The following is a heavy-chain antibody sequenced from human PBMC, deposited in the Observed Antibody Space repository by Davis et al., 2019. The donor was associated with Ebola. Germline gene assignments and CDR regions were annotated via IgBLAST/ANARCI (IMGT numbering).Heavy chain of an antibody. CDR1: GGSISSSSYY. CDR2: IYYSGST. J-gene: IGHJ5*02. D-gene: IGHD6-13*01. V-gene: IGHV4-39*01. Sequence: SETLSLTCTVSGGSISSSSYYWGWIRQPPGKGLEWIGSIYYSGSTYYNPSLKSRVTISVDTSKNQFSLKLSSVTAADTAVYYCARGPIAAAGLYNWFDPWGQGTLVTVSS. CDR3: ARGPIAAAGLYNWFDP.